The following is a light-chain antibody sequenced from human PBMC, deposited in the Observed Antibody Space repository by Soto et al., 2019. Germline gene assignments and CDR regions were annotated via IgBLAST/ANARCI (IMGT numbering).Light chain of an antibody. CDR3: QKYNSAPLT. CDR2: TAS. Sequence: DIPTTQSPSSLSASVGDRVTITCRASQGISNSLAWYQQKPGKVPKLLIYTASTLQSGVPSRFSGRGFGTDFTLTITSLQPEDVATYYCQKYNSAPLTFGGGTKVEIK. J-gene: IGKJ4*01. CDR1: QGISNS. V-gene: IGKV1-27*01.